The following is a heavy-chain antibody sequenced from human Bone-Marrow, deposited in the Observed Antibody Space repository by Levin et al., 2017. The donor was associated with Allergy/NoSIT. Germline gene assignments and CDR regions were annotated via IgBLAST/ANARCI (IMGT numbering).Heavy chain of an antibody. Sequence: ASVKVSCKASRYTFTSYALNWVRQAPGQGLEWMGWINSNTGNPTYAQGFTGRFVFSLDTSVSTAYLQITSLKAEDTAVYYCARVLGMAALLGEGSYYYMDVWGKGTTVTVSS. D-gene: IGHD6-6*01. CDR3: ARVLGMAALLGEGSYYYMDV. CDR1: RYTFTSYA. J-gene: IGHJ6*03. CDR2: INSNTGNP. V-gene: IGHV7-4-1*02.